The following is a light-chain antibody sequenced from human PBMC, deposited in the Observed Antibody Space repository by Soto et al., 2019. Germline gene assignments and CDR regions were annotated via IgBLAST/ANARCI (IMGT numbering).Light chain of an antibody. CDR1: SSDVGGYKF. Sequence: QSALTQPPSASGSPGQSVTISCTGTSSDVGGYKFVSWYQQHPGKAPKLIIYEVIKRPSGVPDRFSGSKSGNTASLTISGLQAEDEADYYCNSYTSINTWVFGGGTKLTVL. CDR3: NSYTSINTWV. V-gene: IGLV2-8*01. J-gene: IGLJ3*02. CDR2: EVI.